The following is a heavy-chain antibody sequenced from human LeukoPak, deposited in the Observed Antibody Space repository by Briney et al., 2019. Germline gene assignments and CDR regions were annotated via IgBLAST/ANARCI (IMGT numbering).Heavy chain of an antibody. J-gene: IGHJ4*02. CDR3: ARASDSSGYYAPQHYFDY. Sequence: ASVKVYCKASGYTFTSYYMHWVRQAPGQGLEWMGIINPSGGSTSYAQKFQGRVTMTRDTSTSTVYMALSSLRSEDTAVYYCARASDSSGYYAPQHYFDYWGQGTPVTVSS. V-gene: IGHV1-46*03. D-gene: IGHD3-22*01. CDR1: GYTFTSYY. CDR2: INPSGGST.